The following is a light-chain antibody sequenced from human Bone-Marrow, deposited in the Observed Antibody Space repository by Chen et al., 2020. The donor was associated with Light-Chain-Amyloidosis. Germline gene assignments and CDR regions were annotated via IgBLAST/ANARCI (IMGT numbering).Light chain of an antibody. J-gene: IGLJ3*02. CDR1: NIGSTS. CDR2: DDR. CDR3: QVWDRSSDRPV. V-gene: IGLV3-21*02. Sequence: SYVLTQPSSVSVAPGQTATIACGGNNIGSTSVHWYQQTPGQAPLLVVYDDRDRPSGIPARWSGSNSGNTATLTISRVEAGDEADYYCQVWDRSSDRPVFGGGTKLTVL.